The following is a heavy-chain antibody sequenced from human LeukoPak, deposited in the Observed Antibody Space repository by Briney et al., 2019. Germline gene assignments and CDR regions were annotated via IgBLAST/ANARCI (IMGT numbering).Heavy chain of an antibody. CDR2: ISGSGGST. D-gene: IGHD3-10*01. Sequence: GGSLRLSCAASGFTFSSYAMSWVRQAPGKGLEWVSRISGSGGSTYYTDSVKGRFTISRDNSKNTLYLQMNSLRGEDTALYYCAAPHKGPGGGTNYPPHYWGQGTLVTVSS. V-gene: IGHV3-23*01. CDR1: GFTFSSYA. J-gene: IGHJ4*02. CDR3: AAPHKGPGGGTNYPPHY.